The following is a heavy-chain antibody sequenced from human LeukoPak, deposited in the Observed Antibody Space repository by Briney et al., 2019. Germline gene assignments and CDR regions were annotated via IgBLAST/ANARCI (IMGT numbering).Heavy chain of an antibody. CDR3: ANFDGSSQAFHP. D-gene: IGHD6-13*01. J-gene: IGHJ3*01. Sequence: GGSLRLSCAASGFTFSNFGMHWVRQAPGKGLEWVAAVLYDGSKKFYSDSVKGRFSIYRDNSNYTLFVQMHSLRPDDTAVYYCANFDGSSQAFHPWGQGTMVTVSS. CDR1: GFTFSNFG. CDR2: VLYDGSKK. V-gene: IGHV3-30*18.